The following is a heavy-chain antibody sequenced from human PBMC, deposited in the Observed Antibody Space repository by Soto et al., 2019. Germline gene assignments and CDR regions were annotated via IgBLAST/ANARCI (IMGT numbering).Heavy chain of an antibody. D-gene: IGHD3-16*01. CDR2: ITGSGSTT. CDR1: GFTFSSYA. J-gene: IGHJ4*02. Sequence: EVQLMESGGGLVQPGGSLRLSCAASGFTFSSYAMSWVRQAPGKGLEWVSVITGSGSTTYHADSVKGRFTISRDNSKNTLYLPMNSLRAEDTAVYYCARRGGALGYWGQGTLVTVSS. V-gene: IGHV3-23*01. CDR3: ARRGGALGY.